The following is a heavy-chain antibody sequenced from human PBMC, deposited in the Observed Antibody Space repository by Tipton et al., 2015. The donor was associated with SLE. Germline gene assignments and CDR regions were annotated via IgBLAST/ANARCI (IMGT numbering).Heavy chain of an antibody. V-gene: IGHV3-15*01. Sequence: SLRLSCAASGFTFSNAWMSWVRQAPGKGLEWGGRIKSKTDGGTTDYAAPVKGRFTISRDDSKNTLYLQMNSLKTEDTAVYYCTTEGVTWGRDAVDIWGQGTMVTVSS. CDR3: TTEGVTWGRDAVDI. CDR2: IKSKTDGGTT. J-gene: IGHJ3*02. CDR1: GFTFSNAW. D-gene: IGHD1-26*01.